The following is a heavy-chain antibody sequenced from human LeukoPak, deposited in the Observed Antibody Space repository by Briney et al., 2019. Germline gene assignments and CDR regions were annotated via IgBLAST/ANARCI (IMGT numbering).Heavy chain of an antibody. CDR1: GFTFSSYS. CDR2: ISSSSSYI. J-gene: IGHJ3*02. V-gene: IGHV3-21*01. Sequence: GGSLRLSCAASGFTFSSYSMNWVRQAPGKGLEWVSSISSSSSYIYYADSVKGRFTSSRDNAKNSLYLQMNSLRAEDTAVYYCARSRAGTGAFDIWGQGTMVTVSS. CDR3: ARSRAGTGAFDI. D-gene: IGHD6-13*01.